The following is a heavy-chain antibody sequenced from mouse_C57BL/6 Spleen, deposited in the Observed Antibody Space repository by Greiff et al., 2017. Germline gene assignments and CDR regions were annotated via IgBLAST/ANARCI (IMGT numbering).Heavy chain of an antibody. J-gene: IGHJ2*01. CDR1: GYSITSGYY. Sequence: EVKLQESGPGLVKPSQSLSLTCSVTGYSITSGYYWNWIRQFPGNKLEWMGYISYDGSNNYNPSLKNRISITRDTSKNQFFLKLNSVTTEDTATYYCARGGIYYGTLYYFDYWGQGTTLTVSS. D-gene: IGHD2-1*01. CDR2: ISYDGSN. CDR3: ARGGIYYGTLYYFDY. V-gene: IGHV3-6*01.